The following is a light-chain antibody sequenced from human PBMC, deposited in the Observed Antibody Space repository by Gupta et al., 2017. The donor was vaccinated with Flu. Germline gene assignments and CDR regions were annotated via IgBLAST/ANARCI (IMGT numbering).Light chain of an antibody. Sequence: EIVLTESPTILFVSPGVRVTLSCRASHRIITNLAWYQQKPSLPPRLLVYVASTRGTGVPARFGGGGGGKKVSIPTSSRQEEDYACYYFQQHNNCPPLPFGRGANVEIK. J-gene: IGKJ4*01. V-gene: IGKV3-15*01. CDR1: HRIITN. CDR2: VAS. CDR3: QQHNNCPPLP.